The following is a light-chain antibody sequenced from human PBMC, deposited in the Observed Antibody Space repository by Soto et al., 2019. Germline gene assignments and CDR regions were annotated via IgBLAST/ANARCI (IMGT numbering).Light chain of an antibody. CDR1: QTISSW. J-gene: IGKJ1*01. CDR3: QHYNSYSEA. CDR2: KAS. Sequence: DIQMTQSPSTLSGSVGDRVTITCRASQTISSWLAWYQQKPGKAPKLLIYKASTLKSGVPSRFSVSGSGTEFTLTISSLQPYDFATYYCQHYNSYSEAFGQGTKVDIK. V-gene: IGKV1-5*03.